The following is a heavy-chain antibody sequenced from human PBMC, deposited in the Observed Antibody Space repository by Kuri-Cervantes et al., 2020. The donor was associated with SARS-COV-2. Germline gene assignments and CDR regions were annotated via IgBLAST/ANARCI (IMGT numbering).Heavy chain of an antibody. CDR2: IWYDGSNK. Sequence: GGSLRLSCAASGFTFSSYGMHWVRQAPGKGLEWVAVIWYDGSNKYYADSVKGRFTISRDNSKNTLYLQMNSLRAEDTAVYYCAKMSKPGQWRPDFDYWGQGTLVTVSS. D-gene: IGHD6-19*01. V-gene: IGHV3-33*06. CDR1: GFTFSSYG. J-gene: IGHJ4*02. CDR3: AKMSKPGQWRPDFDY.